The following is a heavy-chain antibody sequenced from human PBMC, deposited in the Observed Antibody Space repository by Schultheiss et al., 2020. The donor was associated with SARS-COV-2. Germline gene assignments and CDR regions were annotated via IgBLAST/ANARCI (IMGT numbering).Heavy chain of an antibody. CDR2: IYTSGST. CDR1: GGSFSGYY. Sequence: SQTLSLTCAVYGGSFSGYYCSWIRQPPGKGLEWIGRIYTSGSTNYNPSLKSRVTLSVDTSKNQFSLKLSSVTAADTAVYYCAREKQQLGRRDFQHWGQGTLVTVSS. D-gene: IGHD6-13*01. J-gene: IGHJ1*01. V-gene: IGHV4-59*10. CDR3: AREKQQLGRRDFQH.